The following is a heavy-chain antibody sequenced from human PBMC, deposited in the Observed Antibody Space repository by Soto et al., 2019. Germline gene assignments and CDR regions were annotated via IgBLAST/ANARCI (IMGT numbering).Heavy chain of an antibody. Sequence: EVRLLESGGGLVKPGGSLRLSCATSGLTFSNYAMSWVRQAPGGGLEWVSSMSGSSSTTYYADSVRGRFTISRDRSKNTLYLQMSSLRAEDTALYYCAKNQERELPRVIDLWGQGPLVTVSS. CDR3: AKNQERELPRVIDL. D-gene: IGHD3-16*02. V-gene: IGHV3-23*01. CDR1: GLTFSNYA. CDR2: MSGSSSTT. J-gene: IGHJ4*02.